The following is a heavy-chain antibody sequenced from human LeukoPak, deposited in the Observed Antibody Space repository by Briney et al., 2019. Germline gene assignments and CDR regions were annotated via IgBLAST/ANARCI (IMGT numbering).Heavy chain of an antibody. J-gene: IGHJ6*04. CDR3: AELGITMIGGV. Sequence: GGPLRLSCAASGFTFSSYEMNWVRQAPGKGLEWVSYISSSGSTIYYADSVKGRFTISRDNAKNSLYLQMDSLRAEDTAVYYCAELGITMIGGVWGKGTTVTISS. CDR1: GFTFSSYE. V-gene: IGHV3-48*03. D-gene: IGHD3-10*02. CDR2: ISSSGSTI.